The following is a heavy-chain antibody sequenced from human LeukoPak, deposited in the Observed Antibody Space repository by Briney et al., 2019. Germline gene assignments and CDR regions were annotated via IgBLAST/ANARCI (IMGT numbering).Heavy chain of an antibody. CDR3: ARGRLGSGSQYDAFDI. CDR2: INPNSGDT. Sequence: ASVKVSCKVSGYTFTGYYMHWVRQAPGQGPEWMGWINPNSGDTNYAKKFQGRVTMTRDTSISTAYMELSRLTSDDTAVFYCARGRLGSGSQYDAFDIWGQGTMVTVSS. D-gene: IGHD3-10*01. V-gene: IGHV1-2*02. J-gene: IGHJ3*02. CDR1: GYTFTGYY.